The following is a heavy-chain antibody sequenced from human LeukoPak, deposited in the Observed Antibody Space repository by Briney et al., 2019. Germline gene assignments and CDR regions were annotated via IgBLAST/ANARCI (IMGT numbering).Heavy chain of an antibody. CDR3: ATNYYGSGSYYNFAIN. J-gene: IGHJ4*02. D-gene: IGHD3-10*01. CDR2: IYYSGST. Sequence: PSETLSLTCTVSGGSISSSSYYWGWIRQPPGKGLEWIGIIYYSGSTYYNPSLKSRVTISVNTSKNQFSLKLSSVTAADTAVYYCATNYYGSGSYYNFAINWGQGTLVTVSS. CDR1: GGSISSSSYY. V-gene: IGHV4-39*01.